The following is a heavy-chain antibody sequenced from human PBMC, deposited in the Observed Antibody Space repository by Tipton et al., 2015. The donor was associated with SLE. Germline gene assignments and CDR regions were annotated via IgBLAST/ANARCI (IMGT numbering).Heavy chain of an antibody. J-gene: IGHJ3*02. CDR1: GYTFTSYY. Sequence: VQLVQSGAEVKKPGASVKVYCKASGYTFTSYYMHWVRQAPGQGLEWMGIINPSGGSTSYAQKFQGRVTMTRDTSTSTVYMELSSLRSEDTAVYYCARGGYGDYSVLPAFDIWGQGTMVTVSS. D-gene: IGHD4-17*01. CDR3: ARGGYGDYSVLPAFDI. V-gene: IGHV1-46*01. CDR2: INPSGGST.